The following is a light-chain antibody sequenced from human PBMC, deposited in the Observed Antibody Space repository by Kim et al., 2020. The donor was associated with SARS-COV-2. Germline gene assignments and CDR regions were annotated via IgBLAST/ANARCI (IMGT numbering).Light chain of an antibody. CDR3: GSYGGSNNLL. J-gene: IGLJ2*01. V-gene: IGLV2-8*01. CDR2: EVT. Sequence: GQSVDNSRTGTRCGVGCYKYDSCYQQRPRKAPKLMICEVTRRPSGVPDRFSGSKSDNAASLTVSGHQAEDEADYYCGSYGGSNNLLFGGGTKLTVL. CDR1: RCGVGCYKY.